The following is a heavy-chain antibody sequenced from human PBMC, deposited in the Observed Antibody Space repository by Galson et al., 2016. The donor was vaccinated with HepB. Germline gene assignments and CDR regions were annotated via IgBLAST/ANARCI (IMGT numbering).Heavy chain of an antibody. D-gene: IGHD5-24*01. J-gene: IGHJ4*02. CDR3: AKGRWDFDS. CDR1: GFTFSTYG. CDR2: ISYDGKNE. V-gene: IGHV3-30*18. Sequence: SLRLSCAASGFTFSTYGMHWVRQAPGEGLEWVALISYDGKNESYADSVKGRVTISRDNSKNTLYLQMHSLRGEDTAVYYCAKGRWDFDSWGQGTLVTVSS.